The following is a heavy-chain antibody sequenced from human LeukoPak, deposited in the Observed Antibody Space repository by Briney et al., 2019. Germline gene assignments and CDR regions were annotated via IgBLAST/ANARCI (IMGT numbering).Heavy chain of an antibody. D-gene: IGHD1-26*01. V-gene: IGHV1-18*01. CDR1: GYTFTSYG. Sequence: EASVTVSCKASGYTFTSYGISWVRLAPGQGLEWMGWVSAYNGNTNYAQKLQGRATMTTDTSTSTAYMELRSLRSDDTAVYYCARGSIVGATSPFDYWGQGTLVTVSS. CDR3: ARGSIVGATSPFDY. CDR2: VSAYNGNT. J-gene: IGHJ4*02.